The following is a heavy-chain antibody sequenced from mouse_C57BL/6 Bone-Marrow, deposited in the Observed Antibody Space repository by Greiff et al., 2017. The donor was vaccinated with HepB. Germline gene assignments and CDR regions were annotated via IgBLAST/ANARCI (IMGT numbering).Heavy chain of an antibody. CDR2: INPYNGGT. J-gene: IGHJ2*01. V-gene: IGHV1-19*01. Sequence: EVQLQQSGPVLVKPGASVKMSCKASGYTFTDYYMNWVKQSHGKSLEWIGVINPYNGGTSYNQKFKGKATLTVDKSSSTAYMELNSLTSEDSAVYYCARGELGKDLPRFDYWGQGTTLTVSS. CDR3: ARGELGKDLPRFDY. D-gene: IGHD4-1*01. CDR1: GYTFTDYY.